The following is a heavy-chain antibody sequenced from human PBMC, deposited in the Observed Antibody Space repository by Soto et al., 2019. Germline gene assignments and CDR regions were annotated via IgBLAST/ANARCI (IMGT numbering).Heavy chain of an antibody. CDR3: ARGVATAHAVQTAAKGWDGFDYYYYSLDV. CDR2: IIPIRGLA. V-gene: IGHV1-69*02. Sequence: QVQLVQSGAEVKNPGSSVKVSCKASGGTFSSSTVSWVRQAAGHGLECMRRIIPIRGLASYAQKFQGRVTIPPDKSTSQADMELSSLRYEDTAVYYCARGVATAHAVQTAAKGWDGFDYYYYSLDVWGTGTTVTLFS. J-gene: IGHJ6*03. D-gene: IGHD2-2*01. CDR1: GGTFSSST.